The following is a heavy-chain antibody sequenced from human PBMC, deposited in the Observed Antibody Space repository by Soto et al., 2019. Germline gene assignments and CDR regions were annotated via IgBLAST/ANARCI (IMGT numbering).Heavy chain of an antibody. Sequence: QLGGSLRLSCAASGFTFSSYAMHWVRQAPGXGLEWVAVISYDGSNKYYADSVKGRFTISRDNSKNTLYLQMNSLRAEDTAVYYSAGYQVVPGVWRDYYYYYGMDVWVQGTPVTVSS. D-gene: IGHD2-2*01. CDR1: GFTFSSYA. V-gene: IGHV3-30-3*01. CDR2: ISYDGSNK. J-gene: IGHJ6*02. CDR3: AGYQVVPGVWRDYYYYYGMDV.